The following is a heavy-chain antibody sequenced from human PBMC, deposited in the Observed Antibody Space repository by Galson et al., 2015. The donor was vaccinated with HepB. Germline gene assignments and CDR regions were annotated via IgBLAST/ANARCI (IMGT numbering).Heavy chain of an antibody. V-gene: IGHV3-48*01. CDR3: AREPPISSWKWAMPGYFDY. Sequence: SLRLSCAATGFTFSSYSMNWVRQAPGKGLEWVSYISSSSSTIYYADSVKGRFTISRDNAKNSLYLQMNSLRAEDTAVYYCAREPPISSWKWAMPGYFDYWGQGTLVTVSS. J-gene: IGHJ4*02. CDR1: GFTFSSYS. CDR2: ISSSSSTI. D-gene: IGHD6-6*01.